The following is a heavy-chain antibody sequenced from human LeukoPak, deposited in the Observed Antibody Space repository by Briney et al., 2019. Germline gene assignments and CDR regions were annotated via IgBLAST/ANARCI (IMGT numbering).Heavy chain of an antibody. V-gene: IGHV4-38-2*02. CDR2: IYHSGST. D-gene: IGHD3-22*01. CDR1: GYSISSGYY. CDR3: ARDSSGAEYGIDY. J-gene: IGHJ4*02. Sequence: SETLSLTCTVSGYSISSGYYWGWIRQPPGKGLEWIGFIYHSGSTYYNPSLKSRVTISVDTSKNQFSLKLSSVTAADTAVYYCARDSSGAEYGIDYWGQGTLVTVSS.